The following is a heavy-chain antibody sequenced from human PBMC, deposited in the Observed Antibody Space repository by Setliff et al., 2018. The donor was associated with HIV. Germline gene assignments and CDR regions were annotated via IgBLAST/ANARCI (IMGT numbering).Heavy chain of an antibody. Sequence: PSETLSLTCAVYGGSFSGYYWTWIRQPPGKGLEWIGDINHRGDTKYNPSLRSRVIISVDKSKNQFSLKLISLTAADTAVYYCARGEACGGGCHYAFELWGRGTMVTVSS. V-gene: IGHV4-34*01. CDR1: GGSFSGYY. CDR3: ARGEACGGGCHYAFEL. D-gene: IGHD2-21*02. CDR2: INHRGDT. J-gene: IGHJ3*01.